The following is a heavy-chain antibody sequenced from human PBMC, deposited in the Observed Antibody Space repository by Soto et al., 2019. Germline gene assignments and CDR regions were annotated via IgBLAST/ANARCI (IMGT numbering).Heavy chain of an antibody. CDR2: INHSGST. CDR1: GGSFSGYY. D-gene: IGHD4-4*01. V-gene: IGHV4-34*01. J-gene: IGHJ4*02. Sequence: QVQLQQWGAGLLKPSETLSLTCAVYGGSFSGYYWSWIRQPPGKGLEWIGEINHSGSTNYNPSLKSRVTTSVDTSKNQLSLKLSSVTAADTAVYYCAREPVSGHWGQGTLVTVSS. CDR3: AREPVSGH.